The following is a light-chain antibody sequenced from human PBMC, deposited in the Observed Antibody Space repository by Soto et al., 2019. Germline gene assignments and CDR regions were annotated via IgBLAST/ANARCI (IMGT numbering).Light chain of an antibody. J-gene: IGKJ1*01. CDR1: QYINTR. CDR3: HPRHSWPRT. CDR2: QTS. V-gene: IGKV3-11*01. Sequence: EIVLTQSPATLSSFPRDRVTLSCRASQYINTRLAWYQHRPGQAPRLLIYQTSIRAAGIPARFSASGTGTDFTLTISDVQPEDFAVYYCHPRHSWPRTFGQGTKVDI.